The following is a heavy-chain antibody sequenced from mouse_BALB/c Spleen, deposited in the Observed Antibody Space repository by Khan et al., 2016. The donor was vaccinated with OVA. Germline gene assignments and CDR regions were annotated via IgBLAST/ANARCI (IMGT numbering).Heavy chain of an antibody. Sequence: VQLKESGPGLVKPSQTVSLTCTVTGISITSGNYRWSWIRQFPGNKLEWIGNIYYSGTVTYNPSLTSRPTLTRDTSKHQFFLEMNSLTAEDTATCCGAGDYGSLYWFVDVWGAGTTVTVSS. V-gene: IGHV3-5*02. CDR2: IYYSGTV. CDR1: GISITSGNYR. J-gene: IGHJ1*01. CDR3: AGDYGSLYWFVDV. D-gene: IGHD1-1*01.